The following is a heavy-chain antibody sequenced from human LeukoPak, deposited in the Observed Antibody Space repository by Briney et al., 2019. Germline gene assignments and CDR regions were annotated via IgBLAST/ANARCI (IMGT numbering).Heavy chain of an antibody. CDR3: ARRLGVKDCSSTSCDILFDY. V-gene: IGHV4-39*01. CDR1: GGSISSSSYY. J-gene: IGHJ4*02. Sequence: PSETLSLTCTVSGGSISSSSYYWGWIRQPPGKGLEWIGSIYYSGSTYYNPSLKSRVTLSVDTSKNQFSLKLSSVTAADTAVYYCARRLGVKDCSSTSCDILFDYWGQGTLVTVSS. CDR2: IYYSGST. D-gene: IGHD2-2*02.